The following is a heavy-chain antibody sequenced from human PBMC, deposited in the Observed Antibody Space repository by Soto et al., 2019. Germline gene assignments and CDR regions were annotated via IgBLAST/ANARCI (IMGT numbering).Heavy chain of an antibody. CDR3: ARGTRYSSSWYSVSYNWFDP. Sequence: XATLSLTCTVSGGSISGHSWIWIRQPAGKGLEWIGHIYPSGSTSYNPSLRSRVTMSLDTSSNQIFLNLTSVTAADAAVYYCARGTRYSSSWYSVSYNWFDPWGQGTLVTVSS. D-gene: IGHD6-13*01. CDR1: GGSISGHS. J-gene: IGHJ5*02. CDR2: IYPSGST. V-gene: IGHV4-4*07.